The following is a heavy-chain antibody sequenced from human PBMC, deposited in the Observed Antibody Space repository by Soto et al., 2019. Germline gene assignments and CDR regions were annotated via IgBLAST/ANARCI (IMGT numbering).Heavy chain of an antibody. V-gene: IGHV1-69*01. CDR1: GGTFNSYA. J-gene: IGHJ6*02. CDR3: ASFCTDPSCLNDFQDTMDV. Sequence: QAQLVQSGAEVRKPGSSVKVSCKASGGTFNSYAISWVRQAPGQGLEWLGGIIPKIGTPNYAPKFEGRVTIAADESTRTAYMELSSLTSHDTAVYYCASFCTDPSCLNDFQDTMDVWGQGTTVTVSS. D-gene: IGHD2-2*01. CDR2: IIPKIGTP.